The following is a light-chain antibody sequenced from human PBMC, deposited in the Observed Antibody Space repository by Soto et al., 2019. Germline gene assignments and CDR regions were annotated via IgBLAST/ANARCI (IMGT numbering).Light chain of an antibody. Sequence: EIVLTQSPGTLSLSPGERATLSCRASQSVSSSYLAWYQQRPGQAPRLLIFGASSRATGIPDRFSGRGSGTDFTLTISRXEPEDFAVYYCQQYGGSPQTFGQGTKVDIK. J-gene: IGKJ1*01. CDR1: QSVSSSY. CDR3: QQYGGSPQT. CDR2: GAS. V-gene: IGKV3-20*01.